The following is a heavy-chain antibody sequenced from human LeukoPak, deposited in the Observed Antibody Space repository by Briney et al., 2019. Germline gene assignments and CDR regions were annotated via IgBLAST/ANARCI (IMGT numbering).Heavy chain of an antibody. V-gene: IGHV1-24*01. D-gene: IGHD3-22*01. J-gene: IGHJ4*02. CDR2: FDPEDGET. CDR3: APRSHYYDSSGYYYAFDY. Sequence: APVKVSCKVSGYTLTELSMHWVRQAPGKGLEWMGGFDPEDGETIYAQKFQGRVTVTEDTSTDTAYMELSSLRSEDTAVYYCAPRSHYYDSSGYYYAFDYWGQGTLVTVSS. CDR1: GYTLTELS.